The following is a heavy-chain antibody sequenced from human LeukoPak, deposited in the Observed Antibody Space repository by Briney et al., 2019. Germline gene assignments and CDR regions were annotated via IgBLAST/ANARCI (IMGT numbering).Heavy chain of an antibody. D-gene: IGHD6-19*01. J-gene: IGHJ5*02. CDR1: GGSISSYY. Sequence: SETLSLTCTVSGGSISSYYWSWIRQPPGKGLEWIGYIYYSGSTNYNPSLKSRVTISVDTSKNQFSLKLSSVTAADTAVYYCARHIAVAYGWFDPWGQGTLVTVSS. CDR3: ARHIAVAYGWFDP. V-gene: IGHV4-59*08. CDR2: IYYSGST.